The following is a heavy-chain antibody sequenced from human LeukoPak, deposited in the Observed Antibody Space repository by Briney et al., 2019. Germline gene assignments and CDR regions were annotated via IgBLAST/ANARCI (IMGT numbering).Heavy chain of an antibody. Sequence: GGSLRLSXAASGFTFSSYWMHWVCQAPGKGLVWVSRINSDGSSTSYADSVKGRFTISRDNAKNTLSLQMKSLRAEDTAVYYCARAGPVLLWFGDAFDIWGQGAMVTVSS. CDR1: GFTFSSYW. D-gene: IGHD3-10*01. CDR2: INSDGSST. V-gene: IGHV3-74*01. CDR3: ARAGPVLLWFGDAFDI. J-gene: IGHJ3*02.